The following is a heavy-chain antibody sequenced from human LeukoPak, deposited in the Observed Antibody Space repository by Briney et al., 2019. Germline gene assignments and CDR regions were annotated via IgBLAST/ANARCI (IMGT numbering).Heavy chain of an antibody. V-gene: IGHV3-53*01. CDR1: GFTVSSNY. CDR2: IYSGGST. D-gene: IGHD6-13*01. Sequence: SGGSLRLSCAASGFTVSSNYMSWVRQAPGKGLEWVSVIYSGGSTYYADSVKGRFTISRDNSKNTLYLQMNSLRAEDTAVYYCAKVPHPEQPRVPLLDYWGQGTLVTVSS. CDR3: AKVPHPEQPRVPLLDY. J-gene: IGHJ4*02.